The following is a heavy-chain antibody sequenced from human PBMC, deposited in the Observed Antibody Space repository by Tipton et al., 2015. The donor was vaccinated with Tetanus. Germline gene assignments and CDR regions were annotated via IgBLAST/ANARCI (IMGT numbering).Heavy chain of an antibody. D-gene: IGHD3-16*02. CDR3: VRDRYGGWFDP. CDR2: LYRDGTT. CDR1: GGSVTGYD. Sequence: LRLSCAVSGGSVTGYDWSWIRLPAGKGLEWIGRLYRDGTTINNPPLKSRVTMSLDTSKKQFSLKLTSVTAADTAVYFCVRDRYGGWFDPWGQGTLVTVSS. V-gene: IGHV4-4*07. J-gene: IGHJ5*02.